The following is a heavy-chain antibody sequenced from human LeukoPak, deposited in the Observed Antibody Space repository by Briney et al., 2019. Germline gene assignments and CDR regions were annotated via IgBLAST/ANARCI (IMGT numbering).Heavy chain of an antibody. CDR1: GFTFSAYW. Sequence: GGSLRLSCATSGFTFSAYWMHWVRQAAGKGLVWVSRVYTDGGRTSYADSVEGRVTISRDNAKSTLYLQMNSLRDEDAAVYYCARGSSGWYIDYWGQGTLVTVSS. D-gene: IGHD6-19*01. J-gene: IGHJ4*02. V-gene: IGHV3-74*01. CDR2: VYTDGGRT. CDR3: ARGSSGWYIDY.